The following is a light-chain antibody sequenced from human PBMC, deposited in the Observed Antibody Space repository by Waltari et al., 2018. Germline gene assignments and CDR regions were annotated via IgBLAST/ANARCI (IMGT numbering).Light chain of an antibody. Sequence: DIPMTQSPSTLSASVGARVLTTCRASQNINTNLAWYQQKPGGAPKGLNHKTSKLESGVPSRFSCSRSGTEFTLTISSLQPDDVATYYCQQYNSYPVIFGGGTTVEIK. CDR3: QQYNSYPVI. CDR2: KTS. CDR1: QNINTN. J-gene: IGKJ4*01. V-gene: IGKV1-5*03.